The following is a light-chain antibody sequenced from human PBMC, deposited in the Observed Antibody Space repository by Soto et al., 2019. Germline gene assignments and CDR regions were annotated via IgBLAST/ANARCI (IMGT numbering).Light chain of an antibody. V-gene: IGLV2-14*01. J-gene: IGLJ3*02. Sequence: QSVLTXPASVSGSPGQSXTXXXTXXXXXVGGYNYVSWYQQHPGKAPKLMIYEVSNRPSGVSNRFSGSKSGNTASLTISGLQAEDESDYYCSSYTTSSTLVFGGGTKLTVL. CDR3: SSYTTSSTLV. CDR2: EVS. CDR1: XXXVGGYNY.